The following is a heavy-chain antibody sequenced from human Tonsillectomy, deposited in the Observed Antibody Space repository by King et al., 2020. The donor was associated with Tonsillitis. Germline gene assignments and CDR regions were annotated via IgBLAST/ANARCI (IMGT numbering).Heavy chain of an antibody. V-gene: IGHV1-58*02. CDR3: AASLDCSSTSCHDPNYYYYYMDV. CDR1: GFTFTSSA. Sequence: VQLVESGPEVKKPGTSVKVSCKASGFTFTSSAMQWVRQARGQRLEWIGWIVVGSGNTNYAQKFQERVTITRDMSTSTAYMELSSLRSEDTAVYYCAASLDCSSTSCHDPNYYYYYMDVWGKGTTVTVSS. J-gene: IGHJ6*03. D-gene: IGHD2-2*01. CDR2: IVVGSGNT.